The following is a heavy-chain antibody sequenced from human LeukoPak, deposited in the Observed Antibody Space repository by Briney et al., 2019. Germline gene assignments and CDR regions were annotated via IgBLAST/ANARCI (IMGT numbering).Heavy chain of an antibody. CDR2: IYYTGST. CDR3: ARDRSGSYLFDY. J-gene: IGHJ4*02. D-gene: IGHD1-26*01. Sequence: SETLSLTCTISGSSITSVSHYWGCIRQPPGKGLEWIGDIYYTGSTYYSPSLKSRVTISVDTSKNQFSLKLSSVTAADTAVYYCARDRSGSYLFDYWGQGTLVTVSS. CDR1: GSSITSVSHY. V-gene: IGHV4-31*03.